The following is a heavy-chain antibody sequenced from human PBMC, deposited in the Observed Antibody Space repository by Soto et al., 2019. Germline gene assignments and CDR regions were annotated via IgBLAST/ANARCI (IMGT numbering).Heavy chain of an antibody. V-gene: IGHV3-53*01. J-gene: IGHJ3*02. CDR2: IYSGGST. D-gene: IGHD3-22*01. Sequence: GGSRRLSCAASGFTVSSNYMSWVRQAPGKGLEWVSVIYSGGSTYYADSVKGRFTISRDNSKNTLYLQMNSLRAEDTAVYYCARKEYYDSSGYYYWSAFDIWAKGQWSPSPQ. CDR3: ARKEYYDSSGYYYWSAFDI. CDR1: GFTVSSNY.